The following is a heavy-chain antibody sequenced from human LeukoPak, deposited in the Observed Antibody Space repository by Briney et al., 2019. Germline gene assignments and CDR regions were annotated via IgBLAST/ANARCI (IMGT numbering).Heavy chain of an antibody. J-gene: IGHJ4*02. CDR3: ARGGYSGSRSVDY. Sequence: SETLSLACTVSGYSISSGYYWACIRQPPGKGLEWIGSIYHSGSTYYNPSLKNRVTISVDTSKNQFSLKLSSVTAADTDVYYCARGGYSGSRSVDYWGQGTLVTVSS. V-gene: IGHV4-38-2*02. CDR2: IYHSGST. CDR1: GYSISSGYY. D-gene: IGHD1-26*01.